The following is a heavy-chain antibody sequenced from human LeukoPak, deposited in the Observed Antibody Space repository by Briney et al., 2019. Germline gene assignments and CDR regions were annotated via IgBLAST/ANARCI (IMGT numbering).Heavy chain of an antibody. V-gene: IGHV3-23*01. CDR2: ISGSGGST. Sequence: GGSLRLSCAASGFTFSSYAMSWVRQAPGKGLEWVSAISGSGGSTYYADSVKGRFTISRDNSKNTLDLQMNSLRAEDTAVYYCAKPKSQWLVTHYFDYWGQGTLVTVSS. CDR1: GFTFSSYA. J-gene: IGHJ4*02. CDR3: AKPKSQWLVTHYFDY. D-gene: IGHD6-19*01.